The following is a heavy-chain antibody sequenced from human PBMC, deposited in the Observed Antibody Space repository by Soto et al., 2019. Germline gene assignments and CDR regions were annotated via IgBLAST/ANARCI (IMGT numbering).Heavy chain of an antibody. CDR1: GGTFSSYR. CDR3: ARDSGAKLSSS. D-gene: IGHD6-13*01. CDR2: IVPIYRTA. Sequence: VKVSCKASGGTFSSYRFNWVRQARGQGLEWLGGIVPIYRTADYAQKFQGRVTITADESTRTVYMELSSLKSQDTALYYCARDSGAKLSSSWGQGTLVTVSS. J-gene: IGHJ4*02. V-gene: IGHV1-69*01.